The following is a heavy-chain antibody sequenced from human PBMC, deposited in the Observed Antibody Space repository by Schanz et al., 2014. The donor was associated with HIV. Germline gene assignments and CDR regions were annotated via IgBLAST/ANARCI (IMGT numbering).Heavy chain of an antibody. CDR1: GFTSGSYW. J-gene: IGHJ6*02. Sequence: EVQLVESGGGLVQPGGSLRLSCVASGFTSGSYWMSWVRQTPGKGLEWVANIKPDGSETYYVGSVRGRFTISRDNAKNSLYLQMTGLKAEDTAVYYCAKEWYYGSGSMDYGLDVWGQGTTVTVSS. V-gene: IGHV3-7*01. CDR2: IKPDGSET. D-gene: IGHD3-10*01. CDR3: AKEWYYGSGSMDYGLDV.